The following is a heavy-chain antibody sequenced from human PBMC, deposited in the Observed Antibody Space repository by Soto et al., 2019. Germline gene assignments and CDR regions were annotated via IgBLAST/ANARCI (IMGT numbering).Heavy chain of an antibody. Sequence: GGSLRLSCAASGFTFDDYAMHWVRQAPGKGLEWVSGISWNSGSIGYADSVKGRFTISRDNAKNSLYLQMNSLRAEDTALYYCAKARPMGYCSGGSCNDAFDIWGQGTMVTVSS. CDR2: ISWNSGSI. V-gene: IGHV3-9*01. CDR3: AKARPMGYCSGGSCNDAFDI. D-gene: IGHD2-15*01. CDR1: GFTFDDYA. J-gene: IGHJ3*02.